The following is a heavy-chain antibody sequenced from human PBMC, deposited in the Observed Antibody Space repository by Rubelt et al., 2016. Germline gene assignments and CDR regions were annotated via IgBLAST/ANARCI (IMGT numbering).Heavy chain of an antibody. CDR3: AHRQSATLYDAKGAFEI. D-gene: IGHD2-15*01. J-gene: IGHJ3*02. CDR2: IYWDDDK. Sequence: QITLKESGPTLVKPTETLTLTCTFSGFSLTTSGVGVGWIRQPPGKALEWLALIYWDDDKRYNPSLQNRLTFTAYTSKNQVVLTMTNLNPVDTAKDFCAHRQSATLYDAKGAFEIWGQGTMVTVSS. CDR1: GFSLTTSGVG. V-gene: IGHV2-5*02.